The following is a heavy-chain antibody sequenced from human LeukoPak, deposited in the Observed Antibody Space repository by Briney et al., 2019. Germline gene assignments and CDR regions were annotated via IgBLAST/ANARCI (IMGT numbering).Heavy chain of an antibody. Sequence: SETLSLTCTVSGGSFSTYYWGWIRQAPGKGLEWIGSIYYSGNTYYNSSLKSRVTISLDTSKNQFSLNLFSVTAADTAVYYCARLDMVRGVTYFDYWGQGTLVTVSS. D-gene: IGHD3-10*01. CDR3: ARLDMVRGVTYFDY. J-gene: IGHJ4*02. CDR1: GGSFSTYY. V-gene: IGHV4-39*07. CDR2: IYYSGNT.